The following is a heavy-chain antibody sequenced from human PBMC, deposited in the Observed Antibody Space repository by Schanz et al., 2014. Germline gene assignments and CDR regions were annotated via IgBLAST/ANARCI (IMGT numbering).Heavy chain of an antibody. Sequence: QVQLVQSGAEVKKPGASVKVSCKASGYTFTSYSMHWVRQAPGQGLEWMGIINLSGGSTNNAQKFQGRLTMTRDTSTSTVYMELSSLRSEDTAVYYCARAAYGGYTSTPLRYWGQGTLVTVSS. D-gene: IGHD5-12*01. CDR3: ARAAYGGYTSTPLRY. V-gene: IGHV1-46*01. CDR1: GYTFTSYS. CDR2: INLSGGST. J-gene: IGHJ4*02.